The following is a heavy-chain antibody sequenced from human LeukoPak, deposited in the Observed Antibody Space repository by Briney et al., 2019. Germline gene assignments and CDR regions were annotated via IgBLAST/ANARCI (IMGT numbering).Heavy chain of an antibody. D-gene: IGHD1-26*01. V-gene: IGHV1-69*05. CDR3: AVGATNYYYYYMDV. CDR2: IIPIFGTA. Sequence: GASAKVSCKASGGTFSSYAISWVRQAPGQGLEWMGGIIPIFGTANYAQKFQGRVTITTDESTSTAYMELSSLRSEDTAVYYCAVGATNYYYYYMDVWGKGTTVTVSS. J-gene: IGHJ6*03. CDR1: GGTFSSYA.